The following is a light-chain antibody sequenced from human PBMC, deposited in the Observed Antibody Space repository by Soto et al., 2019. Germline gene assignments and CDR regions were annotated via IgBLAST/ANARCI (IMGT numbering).Light chain of an antibody. V-gene: IGKV1-39*01. Sequence: DIQMTLSPSSLPASVGDRVTITCRASQTPRTFLNWYQQKPGKAPKLLIYATSTLQGGVPSRFSGRDSGADFTLTINNLQPEDFATYYCQQSFGNVFTFGQGTRLEIK. CDR1: QTPRTF. CDR3: QQSFGNVFT. CDR2: ATS. J-gene: IGKJ5*01.